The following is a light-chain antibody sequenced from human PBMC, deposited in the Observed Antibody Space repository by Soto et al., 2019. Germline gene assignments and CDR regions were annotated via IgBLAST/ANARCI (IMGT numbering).Light chain of an antibody. Sequence: QSVLTQAPSVSGSPGQSVAISCTGTSSDVGSYNRVSWYQQPPGTAPKVMIYEVSNRPSGVPDRFSGSKSGNTASLPISGLQAEDEADYYCSSYTSSNTYVLGTGTKVTVL. J-gene: IGLJ1*01. CDR2: EVS. V-gene: IGLV2-18*02. CDR1: SSDVGSYNR. CDR3: SSYTSSNTYV.